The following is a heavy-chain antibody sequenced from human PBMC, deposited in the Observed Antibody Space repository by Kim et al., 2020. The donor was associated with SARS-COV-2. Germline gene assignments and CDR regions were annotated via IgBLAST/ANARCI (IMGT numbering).Heavy chain of an antibody. D-gene: IGHD2-2*02. Sequence: GGSLRLSCAASGFTFSNYAMTWFFRALGRGIGSFSPFRVRGVPPVSACCCPGGFTLSRDNSMNTLYLPMISLRPEDTAVYYCAKGKVAIPLAVFDYWGQGTLVTVSS. CDR2: FRVRGVPP. CDR1: GFTFSNYA. J-gene: IGHJ4*02. CDR3: AKGKVAIPLAVFDY. V-gene: IGHV3-23*01.